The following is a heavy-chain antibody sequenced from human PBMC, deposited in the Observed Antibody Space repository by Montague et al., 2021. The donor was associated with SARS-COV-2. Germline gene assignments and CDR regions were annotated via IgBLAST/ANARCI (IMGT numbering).Heavy chain of an antibody. J-gene: IGHJ4*02. Sequence: SLRLSCAASRFTFSSYAMSWVRQAPGKGLEWVSAISGSGGSRYSAGSLRGQFTISRDNSKNTLYLQLNSLRAEDTAVYYCAKDLTGGGELQGLFDYWGQGTLVTVSS. CDR1: RFTFSSYA. V-gene: IGHV3-23*01. CDR2: ISGSGGSR. D-gene: IGHD1-14*01. CDR3: AKDLTGGGELQGLFDY.